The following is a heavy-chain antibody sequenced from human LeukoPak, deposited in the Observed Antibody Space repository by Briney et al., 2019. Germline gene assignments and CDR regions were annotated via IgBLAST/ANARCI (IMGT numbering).Heavy chain of an antibody. CDR2: INPNSGGT. J-gene: IGHJ5*02. CDR3: ARDLWFGELGNNWFDP. V-gene: IGHV1-2*04. CDR1: GYTFTGYY. Sequence: ASVKVSCKASGYTFTGYYMHWVRQAPGQGLEWMGWINPNSGGTNYAQKFQGWVTMTRDTSISTAYMELSRLRSDDTAVYYCARDLWFGELGNNWFDPWGQGTLVTVSS. D-gene: IGHD3-10*01.